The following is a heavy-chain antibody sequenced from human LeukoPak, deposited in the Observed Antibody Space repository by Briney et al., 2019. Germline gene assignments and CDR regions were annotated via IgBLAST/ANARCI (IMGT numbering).Heavy chain of an antibody. CDR2: INHSGST. D-gene: IGHD2-2*02. V-gene: IGHV4-34*01. J-gene: IGHJ4*02. CDR3: ARGRRAVGYCSSTSCYTPPGY. Sequence: SETLSLTXAVYGGSFSGYYWSWIRQSPGKGLEWLGEINHSGSTNYNPSLKSRVTISVDTSKNQFSLKLSSVTAADTAVYYCARGRRAVGYCSSTSCYTPPGYWGQGTLVTVSS. CDR1: GGSFSGYY.